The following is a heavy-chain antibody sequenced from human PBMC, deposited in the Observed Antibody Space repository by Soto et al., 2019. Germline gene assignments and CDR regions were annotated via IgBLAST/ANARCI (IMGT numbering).Heavy chain of an antibody. Sequence: SETLSLTCTVSGGSISSYYWSWIRQPPGKGLEWIGYIYYSGSTNYNPSLKSRVTISVDTSKNQFSLKLSSVTAADTAVYYCARRDNWNGVWFDPWGQGTLVSVPS. D-gene: IGHD1-1*01. V-gene: IGHV4-59*08. CDR3: ARRDNWNGVWFDP. CDR1: GGSISSYY. J-gene: IGHJ5*02. CDR2: IYYSGST.